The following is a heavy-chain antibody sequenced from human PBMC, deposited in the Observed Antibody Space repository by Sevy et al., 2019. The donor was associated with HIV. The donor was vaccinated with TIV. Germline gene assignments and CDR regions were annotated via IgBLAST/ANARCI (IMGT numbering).Heavy chain of an antibody. V-gene: IGHV3-30*04. J-gene: IGHJ4*02. CDR2: ITYDGSNK. CDR3: TRDPGVVIEARPYYFDY. Sequence: GGALRLSCAASGFTFSSYVMHWVRQAPGKGLEWVAIITYDGSNKYYADSVKGRFTISRDNSKNTLYLQMNSLRAEDTAVYYCTRDPGVVIEARPYYFDYWGQGTLVTVSS. D-gene: IGHD3-22*01. CDR1: GFTFSSYV.